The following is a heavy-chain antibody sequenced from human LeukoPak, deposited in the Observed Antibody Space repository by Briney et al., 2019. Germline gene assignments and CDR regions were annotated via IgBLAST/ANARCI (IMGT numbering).Heavy chain of an antibody. D-gene: IGHD4-11*01. J-gene: IGHJ4*02. CDR3: ARRATVTAFDY. Sequence: ASVKVSCKASGYTFTSYYMHWVLQAPGQGLEWMGIINPSGGSTSYAQKFQGRVTMSRDTSTSTVYMELSSLRSEDTAVYYCARRATVTAFDYWGQGTLVTVSS. V-gene: IGHV1-46*03. CDR2: INPSGGST. CDR1: GYTFTSYY.